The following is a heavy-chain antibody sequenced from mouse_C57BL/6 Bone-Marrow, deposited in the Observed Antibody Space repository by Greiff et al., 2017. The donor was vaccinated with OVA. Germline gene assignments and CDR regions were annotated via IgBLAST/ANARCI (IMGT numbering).Heavy chain of an antibody. J-gene: IGHJ1*03. V-gene: IGHV14-4*01. CDR3: TTPLLLRYWYFDV. CDR1: GFNIKDDY. CDR2: IDPEDGDT. D-gene: IGHD1-1*01. Sequence: VQLQQSGAELVRPGASVKLSCPASGFNIKDDYMHWVKQRPEQGLVWIGWIDPEDGDTEYASKFQGKATITAETSSNTAYLQLSSLTSEDTAVYYCTTPLLLRYWYFDVWGTGTTVTVSS.